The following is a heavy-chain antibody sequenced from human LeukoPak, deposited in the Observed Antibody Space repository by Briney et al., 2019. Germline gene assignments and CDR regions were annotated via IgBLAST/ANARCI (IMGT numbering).Heavy chain of an antibody. J-gene: IGHJ4*02. D-gene: IGHD3-22*01. CDR3: ARGRGDSSGYYYFDY. V-gene: IGHV4-34*01. Sequence: SETLSLTCAVYGGSFSGYYWSWIRQPPGKGLEWIGEINHSGSANYNPSLKSRVTISVDTSKNQFSLKLSSVTAADTAVYYCARGRGDSSGYYYFDYWGQGTLVTVSS. CDR2: INHSGSA. CDR1: GGSFSGYY.